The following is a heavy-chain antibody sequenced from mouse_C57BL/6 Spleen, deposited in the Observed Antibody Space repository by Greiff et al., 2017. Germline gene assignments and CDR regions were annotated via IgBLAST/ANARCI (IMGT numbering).Heavy chain of an antibody. CDR2: ISDGGSYT. Sequence: VMLVESGGGLVKPGGSLKLSCAASGFTFSSYAMSWVRQTPEKRLEWVATISDGGSYTYYPDKVKGRFTISRDNAKNNLYLQMSHLKSEDTAMYYCAREGYDSWFAYCGQGTLVTVSA. D-gene: IGHD2-4*01. CDR1: GFTFSSYA. V-gene: IGHV5-4*01. CDR3: AREGYDSWFAY. J-gene: IGHJ3*01.